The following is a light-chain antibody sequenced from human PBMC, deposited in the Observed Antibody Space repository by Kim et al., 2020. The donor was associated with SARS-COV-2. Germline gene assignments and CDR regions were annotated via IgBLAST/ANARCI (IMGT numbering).Light chain of an antibody. CDR2: YDS. Sequence: SYELTQPPSVSVAPGKTARITCGGNNIGSKSVHWYQQKPGQAPVLVIYYDSDRPSGIPERFSGSNSGNTATLTISRVEAGDEADYYCQAWDSSSDHWGFG. CDR3: QAWDSSSDHWG. CDR1: NIGSKS. V-gene: IGLV3-21*04. J-gene: IGLJ3*02.